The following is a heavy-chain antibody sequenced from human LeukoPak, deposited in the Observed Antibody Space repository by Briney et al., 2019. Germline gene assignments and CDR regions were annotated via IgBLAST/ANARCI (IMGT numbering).Heavy chain of an antibody. J-gene: IGHJ6*02. Sequence: GGSLRLSCEASGFTFSSYAMTWVRQAPGKGLEWVSSISTSSSYIYYADSVKGRFTISRDNAKNSLYQQMHSLRAEDTAMYYCAREYSSSSNYYGMDVWGQGTTVTVSS. CDR3: AREYSSSSNYYGMDV. D-gene: IGHD6-6*01. CDR2: ISTSSSYI. V-gene: IGHV3-21*01. CDR1: GFTFSSYA.